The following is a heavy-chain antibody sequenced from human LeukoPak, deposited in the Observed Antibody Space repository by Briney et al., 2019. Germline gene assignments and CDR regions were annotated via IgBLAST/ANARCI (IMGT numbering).Heavy chain of an antibody. D-gene: IGHD5-24*01. Sequence: PSETLSLTCTVSGGSISSYYWSWIRKPPVKGLEWIGYIYYSGSTNYNPSLKSRVTISVDTSKNQFSLKLSSVTAADTAVYYCARVYGVEMATYFDLWGRGTLVTVSS. CDR1: GGSISSYY. J-gene: IGHJ2*01. CDR3: ARVYGVEMATYFDL. V-gene: IGHV4-59*01. CDR2: IYYSGST.